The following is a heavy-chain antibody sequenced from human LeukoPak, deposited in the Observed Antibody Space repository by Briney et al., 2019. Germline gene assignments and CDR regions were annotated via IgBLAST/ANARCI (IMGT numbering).Heavy chain of an antibody. CDR1: GYTFTSYG. CDR2: SSAYNGNT. D-gene: IGHD6-19*01. J-gene: IGHJ4*02. CDR3: AWRLAVAGILDY. V-gene: IGHV1-18*04. Sequence: ASVKVSCKASGYTFTSYGISWVRQAPGQGLEWMGWSSAYNGNTNYAQKLQGRVTMTTDTSTSTAYMELRSLRSDDTAVYYCAWRLAVAGILDYWGQGTLVTVSS.